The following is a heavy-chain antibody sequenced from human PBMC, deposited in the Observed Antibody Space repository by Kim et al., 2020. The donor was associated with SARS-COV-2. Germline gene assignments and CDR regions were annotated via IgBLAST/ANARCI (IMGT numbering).Heavy chain of an antibody. Sequence: GGSLRLSCAASGFTFSSYEMNWVRQAPGKGLEWVSYISSSGSTIYYADSVKGRFTISRDNAKNSLYLQMNSLRAEDTAVYYCARDMDGTIFGVVLYFDYWGQGTLVTVSS. V-gene: IGHV3-48*03. CDR3: ARDMDGTIFGVVLYFDY. CDR1: GFTFSSYE. CDR2: ISSSGSTI. J-gene: IGHJ4*02. D-gene: IGHD3-3*01.